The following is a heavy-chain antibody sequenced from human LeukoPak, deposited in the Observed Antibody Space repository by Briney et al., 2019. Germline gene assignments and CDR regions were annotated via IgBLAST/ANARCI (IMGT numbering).Heavy chain of an antibody. D-gene: IGHD3-3*01. CDR2: INHSGST. CDR3: ARGNTIFGVVMNIRFDP. Sequence: SETLSLTCAVYGGSFGGYYWSWIRQPPGKGLEWIGEINHSGSTNYNPSLKSRVTISVDTSRNQFSLKLSSVTAADTAVYYCARGNTIFGVVMNIRFDPWGQGTLVTVSS. V-gene: IGHV4-34*01. J-gene: IGHJ5*01. CDR1: GGSFGGYY.